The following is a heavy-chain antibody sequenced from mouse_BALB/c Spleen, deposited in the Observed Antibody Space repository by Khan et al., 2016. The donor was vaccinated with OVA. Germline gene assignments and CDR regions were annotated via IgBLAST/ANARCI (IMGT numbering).Heavy chain of an antibody. CDR2: ISYSGNT. CDR3: ARVFGGDFDY. V-gene: IGHV3-2*02. J-gene: IGHJ2*01. CDR1: GFSITSDYA. Sequence: EVKLLESGAGLVKPSQSLSLTCTATGFSITSDYAWNWIRQFPGNKLEWMGFISYSGNTKYNQSLKSRISITRDTSKNQFFLQLNSVTTEDTATYYCARVFGGDFDYWGQGTTLTVSS.